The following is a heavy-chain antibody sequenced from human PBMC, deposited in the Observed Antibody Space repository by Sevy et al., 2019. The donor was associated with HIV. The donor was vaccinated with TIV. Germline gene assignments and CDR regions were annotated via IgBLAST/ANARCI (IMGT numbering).Heavy chain of an antibody. Sequence: ASVKVSCKASGYTFTGYYMHWVRQAPGQGLEWMGWINPNSGGPNYAQKFQGRVTMTRDTSISTAYMELSRLRSDDTAVYYCARSVKWFGELLYWFDPWGQGTLVTVSS. CDR1: GYTFTGYY. V-gene: IGHV1-2*02. CDR2: INPNSGGP. J-gene: IGHJ5*02. D-gene: IGHD3-10*01. CDR3: ARSVKWFGELLYWFDP.